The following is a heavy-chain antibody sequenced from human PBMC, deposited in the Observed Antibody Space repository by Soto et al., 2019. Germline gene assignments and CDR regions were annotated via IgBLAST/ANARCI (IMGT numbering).Heavy chain of an antibody. CDR2: ISGSGGST. CDR1: GFTFSSYA. J-gene: IGHJ5*02. CDR3: AKGSHCSSTSCYLGWFDP. V-gene: IGHV3-23*01. D-gene: IGHD2-2*01. Sequence: LRLSCAASGFTFSSYAMSWVRQAPGKGLEWVSAISGSGGSTYYADSVKGRFTISRDNSKNTLYLQMNSLRAEDTAVYYCAKGSHCSSTSCYLGWFDPWGQGTLVTVSS.